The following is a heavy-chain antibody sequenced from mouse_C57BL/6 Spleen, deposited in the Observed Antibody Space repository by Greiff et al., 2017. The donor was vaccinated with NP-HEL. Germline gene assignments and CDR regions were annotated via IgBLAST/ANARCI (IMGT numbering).Heavy chain of an antibody. J-gene: IGHJ1*03. D-gene: IGHD2-3*01. CDR1: GYTFTSYW. CDR2: IHPNSGST. Sequence: VQLQQPGAELVKPGASVKLSCKASGYTFTSYWMHWVKQRPGQGLEWIGMIHPNSGSTNYNEKFKSKATLTVDKSSSTAYMQLSSLTSEDSAVYYCAPLSPYWYFDVWGTGTTVTVSS. CDR3: APLSPYWYFDV. V-gene: IGHV1-64*01.